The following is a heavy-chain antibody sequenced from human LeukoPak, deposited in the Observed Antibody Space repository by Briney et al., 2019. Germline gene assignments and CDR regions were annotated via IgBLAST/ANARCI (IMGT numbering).Heavy chain of an antibody. CDR3: ARGSYFYGSGSFMGSDY. J-gene: IGHJ4*02. CDR1: GGTFSSYA. D-gene: IGHD3-10*01. CDR2: IIPIFGTA. Sequence: HGASVKVSCKASGGTFSSYAISWVRQAPGQGLEWMGGIIPIFGTANYAQKFQGRVTITADESTSTAYMELSSLRSEDTAVYYCARGSYFYGSGSFMGSDYWGQGTLVTVSS. V-gene: IGHV1-69*01.